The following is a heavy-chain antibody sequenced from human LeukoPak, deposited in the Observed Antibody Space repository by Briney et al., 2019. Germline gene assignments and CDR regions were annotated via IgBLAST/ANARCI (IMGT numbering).Heavy chain of an antibody. CDR2: IYTSGST. V-gene: IGHV4-61*02. D-gene: IGHD1-26*01. CDR3: ARYTGATWRGVDY. Sequence: SSETLSLTCTVSGGSISSGSYYWSWIRQPAGKGLEWIGRIYTSGSTNYNPSLKSRVTISADTSKNQFSPKLSSVTAADTAVYYCARYTGATWRGVDYWGQGTLVTVSS. CDR1: GGSISSGSYY. J-gene: IGHJ4*02.